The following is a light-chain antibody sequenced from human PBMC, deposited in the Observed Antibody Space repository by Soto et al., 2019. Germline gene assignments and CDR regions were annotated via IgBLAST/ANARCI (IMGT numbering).Light chain of an antibody. J-gene: IGKJ4*02. CDR3: QLFAGS. Sequence: EIVMTQSPVTLSVSPGERATLSCRASQNISRSLAWYQQKPGQGPSLLIYGTSTRAGGVPARFSGGGSGTEFTLTISRLEPEDFAVYYCQLFAGSFGGGTKVDIK. V-gene: IGKV3-15*01. CDR1: QNISRS. CDR2: GTS.